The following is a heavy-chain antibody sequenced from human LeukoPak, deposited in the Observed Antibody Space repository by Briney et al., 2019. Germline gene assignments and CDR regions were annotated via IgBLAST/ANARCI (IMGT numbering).Heavy chain of an antibody. J-gene: IGHJ4*02. CDR2: IYYSGST. CDR3: ASGHSYGYPDYFDY. CDR1: GGSISSYY. Sequence: SETLSLTCTVSGGSISSYYWSWSRQPPGKGLEWVGYIYYSGSTNYNPSLKSRVTISVNTSKNQFSLKLSSVTAADTGVYYCASGHSYGYPDYFDYWGQRTLVTVSS. V-gene: IGHV4-59*01. D-gene: IGHD5-18*01.